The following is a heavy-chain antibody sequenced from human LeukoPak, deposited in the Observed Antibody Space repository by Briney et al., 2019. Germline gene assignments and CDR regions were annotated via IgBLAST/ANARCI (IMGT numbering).Heavy chain of an antibody. CDR2: ISDNGGVT. D-gene: IGHD1-26*01. J-gene: IGHJ4*02. V-gene: IGHV3-64D*09. CDR1: EFIFNSNV. CDR3: VKARGSGTYSFDY. Sequence: GRSLRLSCVSSEFIFNSNVMHWVRQAPGRGLEYVSTISDNGGVTYSADSVKGRFTISRDNSKNTLYLQMGSLRPEDTALYYCVKARGSGTYSFDYWGQGTLVSVSS.